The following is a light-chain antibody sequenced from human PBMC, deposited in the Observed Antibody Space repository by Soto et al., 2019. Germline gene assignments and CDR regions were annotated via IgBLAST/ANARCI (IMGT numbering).Light chain of an antibody. CDR1: LRLSSSY. CDR3: QQHRT. Sequence: VCTHSPGTLSFSPWERATLSCRSTLRLSSSYFAWYQQKPGQAPRLLIYGASSRAAGIPDRFTGSGSGTEFTLTISRLEPEDFAVYFCQQHRTFGQGTKVDIK. CDR2: GAS. J-gene: IGKJ1*01. V-gene: IGKV3-20*01.